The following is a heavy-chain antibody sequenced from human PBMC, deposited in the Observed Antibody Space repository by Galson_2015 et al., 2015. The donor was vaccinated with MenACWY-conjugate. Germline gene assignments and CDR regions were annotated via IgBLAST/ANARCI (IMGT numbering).Heavy chain of an antibody. CDR1: GYTFTSYY. CDR2: INPSGGST. D-gene: IGHD3-10*01. CDR3: AKFIWIGAYFNY. V-gene: IGHV1-46*01. Sequence: SVKVSCKASGYTFTSYYIHWVRQAPGQGLEWMGIINPSGGSTNYAQKFQGRVTMTRDTSTSTVYMELSSLRSEDTAVYYCAKFIWIGAYFNYWGQGTLVTVSS. J-gene: IGHJ4*02.